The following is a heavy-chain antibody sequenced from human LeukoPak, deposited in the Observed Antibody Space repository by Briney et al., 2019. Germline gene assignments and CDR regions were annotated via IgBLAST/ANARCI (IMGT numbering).Heavy chain of an antibody. CDR1: GFTFSSYS. V-gene: IGHV3-21*01. CDR3: ARVSFVDYGDYDSNPSYGMDV. Sequence: GGSLRLSCAAFGFTFSSYSMNWVRQAPGKGLEWVSSISSSSSYIYYADSVKGRFTISRDNAKNSLYLQMNSLRAEDTAVYYCARVSFVDYGDYDSNPSYGMDVWGQGTTVTVSS. CDR2: ISSSSSYI. J-gene: IGHJ6*02. D-gene: IGHD4-17*01.